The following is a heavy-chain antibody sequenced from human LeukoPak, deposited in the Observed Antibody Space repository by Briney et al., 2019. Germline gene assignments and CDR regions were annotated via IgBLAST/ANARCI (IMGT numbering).Heavy chain of an antibody. CDR2: IWYDGSNK. D-gene: IGHD1-26*01. Sequence: GGPLRLSCAASGFTFSSYGMHWVRQAPGKGLEWVAVIWYDGSNKYYADSVKGRFTISRDNSKNTLYLQMNSLRAEDTAVYYCARDRGSYWDGGNDYWGQGTLVTVSS. V-gene: IGHV3-33*01. J-gene: IGHJ4*02. CDR3: ARDRGSYWDGGNDY. CDR1: GFTFSSYG.